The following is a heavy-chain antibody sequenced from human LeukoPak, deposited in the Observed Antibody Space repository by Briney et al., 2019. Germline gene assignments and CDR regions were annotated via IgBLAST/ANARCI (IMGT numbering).Heavy chain of an antibody. CDR2: IHYSGRI. D-gene: IGHD5-24*01. V-gene: IGHV4-34*01. CDR1: GGSFSGYY. J-gene: IGHJ4*02. CDR3: SRGTDAYKCGNS. Sequence: SETLSLTCAVYGGSFSGYYWTWIRQPPGKGLEWIGEIHYSGRINYNPSLKSRVTISADTSNNHFSLKMNSVTAADSAVYYCSRGTDAYKCGNSWGQGTLVTVSS.